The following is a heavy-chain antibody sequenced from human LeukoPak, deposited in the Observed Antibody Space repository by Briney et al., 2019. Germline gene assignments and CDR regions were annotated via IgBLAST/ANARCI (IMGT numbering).Heavy chain of an antibody. CDR3: ARDYYDSSGYYYEHLFVY. V-gene: IGHV4-38-2*02. D-gene: IGHD3-22*01. Sequence: SETLSLTCTVSGYSISSGYYWGWIRQPPGKGLECIGSIYHSGSTYYNPSLKRRVTISVDTSKNQFSLKLSSVTAADTAVYYCARDYYDSSGYYYEHLFVYWGQGTLVTVSS. CDR2: IYHSGST. CDR1: GYSISSGYY. J-gene: IGHJ4*02.